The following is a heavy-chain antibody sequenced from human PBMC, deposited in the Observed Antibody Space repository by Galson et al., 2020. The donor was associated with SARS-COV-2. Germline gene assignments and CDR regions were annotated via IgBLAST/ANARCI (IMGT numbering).Heavy chain of an antibody. D-gene: IGHD2-2*01. J-gene: IGHJ6*03. V-gene: IGHV3-23*01. CDR2: ISGSGGST. Sequence: GESPKISCAASGFTFSSYAMSWVRQAPGKGLAWVSAISGSGGSTYDADSVKGRFTISRDNSKNTLYLQMNSLRAEDTAVYYCAKHNPHYCSSTSCRNYYYYMDVWGKGTTVTVSS. CDR3: AKHNPHYCSSTSCRNYYYYMDV. CDR1: GFTFSSYA.